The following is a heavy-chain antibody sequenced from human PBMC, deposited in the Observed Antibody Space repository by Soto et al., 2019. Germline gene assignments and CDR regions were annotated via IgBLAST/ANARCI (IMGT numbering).Heavy chain of an antibody. CDR3: ARETVVTGGDAFDI. V-gene: IGHV4-31*03. CDR1: GGSIGSGGYY. J-gene: IGHJ3*02. CDR2: IYYSGST. D-gene: IGHD7-27*01. Sequence: SEALSLTCTVSGGSIGSGGYYWSWIRQHPGKGLEWIGYIYYSGSTYYNPSLKSRVTISVDTSKNQFSLKLSSVTAADTAVYYCARETVVTGGDAFDIWGQGTMVTVSS.